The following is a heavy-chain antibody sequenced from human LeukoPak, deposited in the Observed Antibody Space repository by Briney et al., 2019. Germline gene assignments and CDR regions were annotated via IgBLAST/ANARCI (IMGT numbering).Heavy chain of an antibody. J-gene: IGHJ1*01. V-gene: IGHV3-30*02. CDR1: GLTFSNFK. CDR2: IRYDGSNK. Sequence: PGGSLRLSCAVSGLTFSNFKMNWVRQAPGKGLEWVAFIRYDGSNKYYADSVKGRFTISRDNSKNTLYLQMNSLRAEDTAVYYCAKESTIAAAGTHIQHWGQGTLVTVSS. D-gene: IGHD6-13*01. CDR3: AKESTIAAAGTHIQH.